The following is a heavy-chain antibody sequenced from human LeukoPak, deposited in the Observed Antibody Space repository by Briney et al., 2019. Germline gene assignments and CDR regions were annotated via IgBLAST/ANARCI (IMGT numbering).Heavy chain of an antibody. CDR3: ARGGDIVATKLYYYYGMDV. Sequence: PGGSLRLSCAASGFTFSSYAMHWVRQAPGKGLEWVSSISSSSSYIYYADSVKGRFTISRDNAKNSLYLQMNSLRAEDTAVYYCARGGDIVATKLYYYYGMDVWGQGTTVTVSS. CDR1: GFTFSSYA. J-gene: IGHJ6*02. CDR2: ISSSSSYI. D-gene: IGHD5-12*01. V-gene: IGHV3-21*01.